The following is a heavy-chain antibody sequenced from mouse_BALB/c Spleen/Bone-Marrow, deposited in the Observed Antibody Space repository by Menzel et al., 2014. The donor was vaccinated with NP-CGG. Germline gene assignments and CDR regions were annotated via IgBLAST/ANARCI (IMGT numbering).Heavy chain of an antibody. Sequence: LQESGAELMKPGASVKISCKATGYTFSSYWIEWVKQRPGHGLEWIGEILPGSGSTKYNEKFKGKATFTADTSSNTAYMQLSSQTSEDSAVYYCARKEGFWGTFAYWGQGTLVTVSA. V-gene: IGHV1-9*01. J-gene: IGHJ3*01. CDR2: ILPGSGST. CDR1: GYTFSSYW. D-gene: IGHD4-1*01. CDR3: ARKEGFWGTFAY.